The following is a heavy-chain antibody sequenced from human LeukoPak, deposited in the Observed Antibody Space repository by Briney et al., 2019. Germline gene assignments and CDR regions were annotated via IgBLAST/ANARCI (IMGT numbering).Heavy chain of an antibody. J-gene: IGHJ5*02. D-gene: IGHD2/OR15-2a*01. Sequence: GGSLRLSCAASGFTFSDYAMNWLRQAPGKGLEWVGRIRSNSDGGAIDYAAPVKGRFALSRDDSKNTLYLQMNSLQTEDTAMYYCATDFYDSTWGQGTLVTVSS. V-gene: IGHV3-15*07. CDR1: GFTFSDYA. CDR2: IRSNSDGGAI. CDR3: ATDFYDST.